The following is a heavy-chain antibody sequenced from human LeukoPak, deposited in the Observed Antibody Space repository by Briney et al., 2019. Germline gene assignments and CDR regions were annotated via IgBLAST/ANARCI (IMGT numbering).Heavy chain of an antibody. CDR1: GFTFSSYG. CDR3: ARQGGYSYDYFDY. J-gene: IGHJ4*02. D-gene: IGHD5-18*01. CDR2: IWYDGSNK. Sequence: GGSLRLSCAASGFTFSSYGMHWVRQAPGKGLEWVAVIWYDGSNKYYADSVKGRFTISRDNSKNTLYLQMNSLRAEDTAVYYCARQGGYSYDYFDYWGREPWSPSPQ. V-gene: IGHV3-33*01.